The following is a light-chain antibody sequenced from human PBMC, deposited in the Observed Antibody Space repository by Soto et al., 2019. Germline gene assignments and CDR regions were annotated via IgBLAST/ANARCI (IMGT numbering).Light chain of an antibody. V-gene: IGKV3-20*01. CDR3: QQYGSSPPFT. J-gene: IGKJ2*01. CDR1: QSFSSNY. CDR2: GAS. Sequence: EIVLTQSPGTLSLSPGERATLCCRASQSFSSNYLAWYQQQAGQAPRLLIYGASIRATGIPDRFSGGGSGTDFPLTISRLEPEDFGVYYCQQYGSSPPFTFGQGTKLEIK.